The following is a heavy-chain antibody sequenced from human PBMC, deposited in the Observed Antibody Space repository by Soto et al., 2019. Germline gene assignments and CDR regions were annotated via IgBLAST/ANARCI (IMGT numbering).Heavy chain of an antibody. CDR3: AGGLLWFGELSHYFDY. CDR2: ISSSSSTT. V-gene: IGHV3-48*02. D-gene: IGHD3-10*01. J-gene: IGHJ4*02. Sequence: GGSLRLSCAASGFTFSSYSMNWVRQAPGKGLEWVSYISSSSSTTYYADSVKGRFTISRDNAKNSLYLQMNSLRDEDTAVYYCAGGLLWFGELSHYFDYWGQGTLVTVSS. CDR1: GFTFSSYS.